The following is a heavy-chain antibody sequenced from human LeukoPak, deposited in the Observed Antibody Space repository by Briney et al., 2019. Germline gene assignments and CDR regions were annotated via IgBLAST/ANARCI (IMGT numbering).Heavy chain of an antibody. J-gene: IGHJ6*03. CDR1: GESISGFY. V-gene: IGHV4-59*01. CDR2: IYYSGST. CDR3: ARASRVDWLPRAYYYYMDV. D-gene: IGHD3-9*01. Sequence: PSETLSLTCTVSGESISGFYWTWIRQPPGKGLEWIGYIYYSGSTNYNPSLKSRVTISVDTSKNQFSLKLSSVTAADTAVYYCARASRVDWLPRAYYYYMDVWGKGTTVTISS.